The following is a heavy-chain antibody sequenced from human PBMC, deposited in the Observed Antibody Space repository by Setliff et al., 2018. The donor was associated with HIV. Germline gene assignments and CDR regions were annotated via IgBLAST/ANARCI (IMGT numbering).Heavy chain of an antibody. J-gene: IGHJ4*02. D-gene: IGHD2-2*01. CDR3: AVLHLGVPPSIFDY. V-gene: IGHV4-34*01. Sequence: SETLSLTCAVYGGSMRGYYWSWVRQSPLKGLEWIGEISHTGNINYNTALSNRVTVSVDTSKNKFSLKLTSVTAADTAVYFCAVLHLGVPPSIFDYWGPGTRGTVST. CDR2: ISHTGNI. CDR1: GGSMRGYY.